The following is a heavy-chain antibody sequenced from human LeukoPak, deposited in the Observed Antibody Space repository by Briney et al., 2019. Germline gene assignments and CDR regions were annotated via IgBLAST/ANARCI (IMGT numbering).Heavy chain of an antibody. D-gene: IGHD5-12*01. Sequence: SETLSLTCTVSGYSISSGYYWGWIRQPPGKGLEWIGSMYHDGTTYYNPSLKSRVTISVDTSKNQISLKLSSVTAADTAVYYCARDWGYSGYNFPIDYWGQGTLVTVSS. CDR2: MYHDGTT. V-gene: IGHV4-38-2*02. CDR3: ARDWGYSGYNFPIDY. CDR1: GYSISSGYY. J-gene: IGHJ4*02.